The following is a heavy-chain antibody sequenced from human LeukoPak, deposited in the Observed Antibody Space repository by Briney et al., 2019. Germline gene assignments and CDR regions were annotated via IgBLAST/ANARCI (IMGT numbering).Heavy chain of an antibody. Sequence: SETLSLTCTVSGGSISSSNFYWGWIRQPPGKGLEWIGSISYSGSTYYNPSLKSRVTISVDTSKNQFSLRLSSVTAADTAVFYCARSPSTWGGAFDIWGQGTMVTVSS. V-gene: IGHV4-39*01. CDR1: GGSISSSNFY. CDR3: ARSPSTWGGAFDI. CDR2: ISYSGST. J-gene: IGHJ3*02. D-gene: IGHD7-27*01.